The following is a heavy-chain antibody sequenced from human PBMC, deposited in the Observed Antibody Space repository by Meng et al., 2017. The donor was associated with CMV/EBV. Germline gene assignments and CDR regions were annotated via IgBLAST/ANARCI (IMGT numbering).Heavy chain of an antibody. J-gene: IGHJ5*02. Sequence: VQVQGSGQGLVEPSETLSLTCTVSGGLISSYYWSWIRQPAGKGLEWIGRIYTSGSTNYNPSLKSRVTMSVDTSKNQFSLKLSSVTAADTAVYYCARDLMNCSSTSCANWSDPWGQGTLVTVSS. CDR3: ARDLMNCSSTSCANWSDP. D-gene: IGHD2-2*01. V-gene: IGHV4-4*07. CDR1: GGLISSYY. CDR2: IYTSGST.